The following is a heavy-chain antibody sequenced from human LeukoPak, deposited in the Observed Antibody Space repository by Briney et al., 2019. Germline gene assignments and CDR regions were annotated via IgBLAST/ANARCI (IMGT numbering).Heavy chain of an antibody. Sequence: SVKVSCKASGGTFSSYAISWVRQAPGQGLEWMGGIIPIFGTANYAQKFQDRVTITTDESTSTAYMELSSLRSEDTAVYYCARSPLEYCSSTSCYPFDYWGQGTLVTVSS. D-gene: IGHD2-2*01. J-gene: IGHJ4*02. V-gene: IGHV1-69*05. CDR3: ARSPLEYCSSTSCYPFDY. CDR2: IIPIFGTA. CDR1: GGTFSSYA.